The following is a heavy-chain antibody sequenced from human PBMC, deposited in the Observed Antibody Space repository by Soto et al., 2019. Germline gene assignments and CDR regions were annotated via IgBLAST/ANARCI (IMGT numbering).Heavy chain of an antibody. CDR1: GGSFSGYY. V-gene: IGHV4-34*01. CDR3: ARGDDYDILTGYPTSDI. CDR2: INHSGST. Sequence: PSETLSLTCAVYGGSFSGYYWSGIRQPPGKGLEWIGEINHSGSTNYNPSLKSRVTISVDTSKNQFSLKLSSVTAADTAVYYCARGDDYDILTGYPTSDIWGQGTMVTVSS. D-gene: IGHD3-9*01. J-gene: IGHJ3*02.